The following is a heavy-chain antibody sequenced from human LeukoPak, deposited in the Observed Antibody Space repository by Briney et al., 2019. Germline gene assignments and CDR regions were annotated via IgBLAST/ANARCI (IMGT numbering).Heavy chain of an antibody. Sequence: PGGSLRLSCAASGFTFDDYTMHWVRQAPGKGLEWVSLISWDGGSTYYADSVKGRSTISRDNSKNSLYLQMNSLRTEDTALYYCAKDEIRGRYDFWSGYYLGGAFDIWGQGTMVTVSS. CDR2: ISWDGGST. CDR3: AKDEIRGRYDFWSGYYLGGAFDI. D-gene: IGHD3-3*01. J-gene: IGHJ3*02. V-gene: IGHV3-43*01. CDR1: GFTFDDYT.